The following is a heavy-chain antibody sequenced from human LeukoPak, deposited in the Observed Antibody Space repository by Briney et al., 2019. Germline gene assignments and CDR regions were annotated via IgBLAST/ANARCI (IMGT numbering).Heavy chain of an antibody. J-gene: IGHJ6*02. CDR1: GFTFSSYG. CDR3: ARDYVGGITMVRGVIITNYYYGMDV. Sequence: GGSLRLSCAASGFTFSSYGMHWVRQAPGKGLECVSVIWYDVSNKYYADSVKGRFTISRDNSKNTLYPQMNSLRAEDTAVYYCARDYVGGITMVRGVIITNYYYGMDVWGQGTTVTVSS. D-gene: IGHD3-10*01. V-gene: IGHV3-33*01. CDR2: IWYDVSNK.